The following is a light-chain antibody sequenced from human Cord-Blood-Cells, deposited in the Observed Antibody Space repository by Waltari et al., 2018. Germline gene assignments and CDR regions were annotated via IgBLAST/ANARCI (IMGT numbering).Light chain of an antibody. CDR3: SSYTSSSTWV. CDR2: DVS. V-gene: IGLV2-14*01. CDR1: SIHVCGYNY. J-gene: IGLJ3*02. Sequence: QSALTQPASVSGSPGQCIPTPCPGTSIHVCGYNYSPWYQQHPGKAPKLMIYDVSKRPSGVSNRFSGSKSGNTASLTISGLQAEDEADYYCSSYTSSSTWVFGGGTKLTVL.